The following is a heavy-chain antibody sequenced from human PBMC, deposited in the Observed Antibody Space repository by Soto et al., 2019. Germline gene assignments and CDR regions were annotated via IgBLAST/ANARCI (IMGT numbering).Heavy chain of an antibody. CDR2: IYWDDDK. D-gene: IGHD5-18*01. V-gene: IGHV2-5*02. Sequence: QITLKESGPTLVKPTQTLTLTCTFSGFSLSTSGVGVGWIRQPPERALEWLALIYWDDDKRDSPSLKSRLTTXXDTSKTQVGLTMTNMDPVDTATYYYALMVTSSEDSWGQGTLVTVSS. CDR1: GFSLSTSGVG. J-gene: IGHJ4*02. CDR3: ALMVTSSEDS.